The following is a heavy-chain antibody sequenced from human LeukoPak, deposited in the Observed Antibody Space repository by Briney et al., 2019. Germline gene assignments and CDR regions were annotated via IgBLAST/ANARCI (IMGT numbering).Heavy chain of an antibody. J-gene: IGHJ4*02. Sequence: GGSLRLSCAVSGFPFSSAWMNWVRQAPGKGLEWVSYISGSGTTIYYAGSVKGRFTVSRDNAKNSLYLQMNSLRAEDTAVYYCARDAYYYASDSWGRGTLVTVSS. D-gene: IGHD3-10*01. CDR3: ARDAYYYASDS. CDR1: GFPFSSAW. CDR2: ISGSGTTI. V-gene: IGHV3-48*04.